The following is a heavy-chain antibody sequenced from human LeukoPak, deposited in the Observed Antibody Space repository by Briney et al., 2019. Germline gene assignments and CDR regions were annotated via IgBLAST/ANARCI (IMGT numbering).Heavy chain of an antibody. V-gene: IGHV4-59*01. Sequence: PSVTLSLTCTVSGGSISSYYWSWIRQPPGKGLEWIGYIYYSGSTNYNPSLKSRVTISVDTSKNQFSLKLSSVTAADTAVYYCARGVGATTCDWFDPWGQGTLVTVSS. CDR3: ARGVGATTCDWFDP. CDR1: GGSISSYY. CDR2: IYYSGST. J-gene: IGHJ5*02. D-gene: IGHD1-26*01.